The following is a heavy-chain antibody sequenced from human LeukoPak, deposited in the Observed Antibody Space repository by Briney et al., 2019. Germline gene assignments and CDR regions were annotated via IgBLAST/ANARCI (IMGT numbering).Heavy chain of an antibody. CDR3: ARSRFGESINFDY. D-gene: IGHD3-10*01. CDR2: ISSSSSYI. J-gene: IGHJ4*02. V-gene: IGHV3-21*01. CDR1: GFTFSSYS. Sequence: GGSLRLSCAASGFTFSSYSMNWVRQAPGKGLEWVSSISSSSSYIYYADSVKGRFTISRDNAKNSLYLQMNSLRAEDTAVYYCARSRFGESINFDYWGQGTLVTVSS.